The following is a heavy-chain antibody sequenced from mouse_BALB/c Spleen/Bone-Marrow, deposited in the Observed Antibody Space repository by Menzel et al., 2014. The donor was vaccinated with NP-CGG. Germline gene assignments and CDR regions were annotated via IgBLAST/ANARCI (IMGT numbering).Heavy chain of an antibody. CDR1: GYAFTNYL. CDR3: ARRDYRYDVGPFDY. V-gene: IGHV1-54*01. Sequence: VKLQESGAELVRPGTSVKVSCKASGYAFTNYLIEWVKQRPGQGLEWIGVINPGSDITNYNEKFKGKATLTADKSSSTAYMQLSSLTSDDSAVYFCARRDYRYDVGPFDYRGQGTTLTVSS. D-gene: IGHD2-14*01. CDR2: INPGSDIT. J-gene: IGHJ2*01.